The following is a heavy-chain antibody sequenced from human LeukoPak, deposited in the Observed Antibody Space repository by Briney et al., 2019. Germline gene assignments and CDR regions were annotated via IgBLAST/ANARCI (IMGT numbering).Heavy chain of an antibody. CDR3: ARGRLLWFGEPEGPFDY. CDR1: GGSISSYY. J-gene: IGHJ4*02. CDR2: IYYSGST. V-gene: IGHV4-59*01. Sequence: SETLSLTCTVSGGSISSYYWSWIRQPPGKGLEGIGYIYYSGSTNYNPSLKSRVTISVDTSKNQFSLKLSSVTAADTAVYYCARGRLLWFGEPEGPFDYWGQGTLVTVSS. D-gene: IGHD3-10*01.